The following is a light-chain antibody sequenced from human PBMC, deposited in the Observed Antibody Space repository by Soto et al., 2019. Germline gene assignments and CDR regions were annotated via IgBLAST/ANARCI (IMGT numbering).Light chain of an antibody. Sequence: DIQMTQSPASLSASVGDRVTITCRASQSISSYLNWYQQKPGKXPXXLIYAASSLQSGVPSRLSGSGSGTDFTLTISSMQPEDFASYYCQHRYRPWTFGQGTKVDIK. V-gene: IGKV1-39*01. CDR2: AAS. J-gene: IGKJ1*01. CDR1: QSISSY. CDR3: QHRYRPWT.